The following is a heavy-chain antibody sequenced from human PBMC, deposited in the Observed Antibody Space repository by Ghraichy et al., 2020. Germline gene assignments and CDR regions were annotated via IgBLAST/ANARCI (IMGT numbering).Heavy chain of an antibody. J-gene: IGHJ3*02. D-gene: IGHD4-17*01. CDR2: IVVGSGNA. CDR3: AADGDYGDYDWAFDI. Sequence: SVKVSCKASGFTFTSSAMQWVRQARGQRLEWIGWIVVGSGNANYAQKFQERVTITRDKSTSTAYMELSSLRSEDTAVYYCAADGDYGDYDWAFDIWGQGTMVTVSS. CDR1: GFTFTSSA. V-gene: IGHV1-58*02.